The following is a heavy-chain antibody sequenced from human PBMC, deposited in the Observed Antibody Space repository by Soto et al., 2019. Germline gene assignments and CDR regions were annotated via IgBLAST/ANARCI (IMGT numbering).Heavy chain of an antibody. CDR2: ISWDGGST. J-gene: IGHJ6*02. CDR3: AKDYSNYISGMDV. D-gene: IGHD4-4*01. V-gene: IGHV3-43*01. Sequence: GXSLGLTCAASGFTCDDYTXHWVIQAPGKGLEWVSLISWDGGSTYYADSVKGRFTISRDNSKNSLYLQMNSLRTEDTALYYCAKDYSNYISGMDVWGQGTTVTVSS. CDR1: GFTCDDYT.